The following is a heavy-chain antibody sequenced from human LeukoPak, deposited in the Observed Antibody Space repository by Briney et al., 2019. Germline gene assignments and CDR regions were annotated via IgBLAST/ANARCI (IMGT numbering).Heavy chain of an antibody. J-gene: IGHJ4*02. CDR1: GYTFTNYA. CDR2: FNSDTGDT. CDR3: VRGGPNRSGWTLDY. D-gene: IGHD6-19*01. Sequence: ASVKVSCKASGYTFTNYAFHWVRQAPGQRLEWMGWFNSDTGDTHYSQNFQGRLIITRDTSASTAYMELSSLRPEDTAVFFCVRGGPNRSGWTLDYWGQGTLVTVSS. V-gene: IGHV1-3*01.